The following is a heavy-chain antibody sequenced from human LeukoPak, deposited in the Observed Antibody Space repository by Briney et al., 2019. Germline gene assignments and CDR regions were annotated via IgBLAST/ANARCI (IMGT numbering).Heavy chain of an antibody. Sequence: PGGSLRLSCAASGFTFSSYAMNWVRQAPGKGLEWVSGISASGGTTYYADSVKGRFTISRDNAKNSLHLQMNSLRAEDTAVYYCARNYDSSGYGYNWFNPWGQGTLVTVSS. V-gene: IGHV3-23*01. CDR3: ARNYDSSGYGYNWFNP. CDR2: ISASGGTT. J-gene: IGHJ5*02. CDR1: GFTFSSYA. D-gene: IGHD3-22*01.